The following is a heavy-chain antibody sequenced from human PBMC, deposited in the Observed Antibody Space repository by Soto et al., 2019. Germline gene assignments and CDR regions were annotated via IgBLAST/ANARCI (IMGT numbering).Heavy chain of an antibody. Sequence: EVQLLESGGGLVQPGGSLRLSCAASGFTFSSYAMSWVRQAPGKGLGWVSVISGSGGTIYYADSVKGRFTISRDNSKNTLYLQMNSLRAEDTAVYYCAKEKQLVAGMDVWGQGTTVTVSS. CDR3: AKEKQLVAGMDV. D-gene: IGHD6-6*01. CDR1: GFTFSSYA. CDR2: ISGSGGTI. V-gene: IGHV3-23*01. J-gene: IGHJ6*02.